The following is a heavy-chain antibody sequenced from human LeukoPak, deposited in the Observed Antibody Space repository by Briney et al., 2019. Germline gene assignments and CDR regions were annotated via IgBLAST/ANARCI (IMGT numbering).Heavy chain of an antibody. CDR1: GYTFTGYY. J-gene: IGHJ4*02. V-gene: IGHV1-2*02. CDR2: INPNTGAT. D-gene: IGHD6-19*01. CDR3: ARDRVGSGWPRPWYFEF. Sequence: ASMKVSCKPSGYTFTGYYLHWMRQAPGQAHEWMGWINPNTGATIYAQKFEGRVTLSRDTSISTAYMELTSLRSDDTAVYYCARDRVGSGWPRPWYFEFWGQGTLVTVSS.